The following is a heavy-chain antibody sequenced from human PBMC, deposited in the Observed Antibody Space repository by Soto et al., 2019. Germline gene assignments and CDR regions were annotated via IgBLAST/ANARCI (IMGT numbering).Heavy chain of an antibody. Sequence: QVQLQESGPGLVKPSQTLSLTCTVSGGSISSAAYYWSWIRQHPGKGLEWIGYISHGGSTYYTPSRKSRVIISADTSKNQFSLNLTSVTAADTAVYYCAREYTYGSNFFDCWGQGALVTVSS. CDR2: ISHGGST. CDR1: GGSISSAAYY. J-gene: IGHJ4*02. CDR3: AREYTYGSNFFDC. D-gene: IGHD5-18*01. V-gene: IGHV4-31*03.